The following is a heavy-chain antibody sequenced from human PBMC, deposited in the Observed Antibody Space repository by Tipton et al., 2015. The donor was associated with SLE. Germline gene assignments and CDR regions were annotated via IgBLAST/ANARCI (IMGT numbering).Heavy chain of an antibody. CDR1: GFTFSNYA. Sequence: GSLRLSCEASGFTFSNYAMSWVRQAPGKGLEWVSVIYSGGSTSYADSVKGRFTISRDNSKNTLYLQMNSLRDEDTAVYYCAKLGLGVVIDYWGQGTLVTVSS. J-gene: IGHJ4*02. D-gene: IGHD3-3*01. V-gene: IGHV3-23*03. CDR3: AKLGLGVVIDY. CDR2: IYSGGST.